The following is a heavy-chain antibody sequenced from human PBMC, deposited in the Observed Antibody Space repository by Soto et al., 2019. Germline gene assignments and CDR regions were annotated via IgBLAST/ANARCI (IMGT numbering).Heavy chain of an antibody. J-gene: IGHJ5*02. D-gene: IGHD6-13*01. Sequence: PSETLSLTCTVSGGSISSGGYYWSWIRQHPGKGLEWIGYIYYSGSTYYNPSLKSRVTISVDTSKNQFSLKLSSVTAADTAVYYCARDPDPAAAGTLDPWGQGTLVTVSS. CDR2: IYYSGST. CDR3: ARDPDPAAAGTLDP. V-gene: IGHV4-31*03. CDR1: GGSISSGGYY.